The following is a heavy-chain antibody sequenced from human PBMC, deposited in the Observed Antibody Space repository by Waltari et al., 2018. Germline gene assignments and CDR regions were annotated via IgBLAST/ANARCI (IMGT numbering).Heavy chain of an antibody. Sequence: EVQLLESGGGLVQPGGSLRLSCAASGFTFSSYAMSLVRQAPGKGLEWVSAISGSGGSTYYADSVKGRFTISRDNSKNTLYLQMNSLRAEDTAVYYCAKDRGSLQTRVWYFDLWGRGTLVTVSS. V-gene: IGHV3-23*01. CDR2: ISGSGGST. CDR1: GFTFSSYA. D-gene: IGHD2-15*01. CDR3: AKDRGSLQTRVWYFDL. J-gene: IGHJ2*01.